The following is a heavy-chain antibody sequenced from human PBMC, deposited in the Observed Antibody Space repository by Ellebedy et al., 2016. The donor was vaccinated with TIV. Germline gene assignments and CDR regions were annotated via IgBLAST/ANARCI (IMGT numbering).Heavy chain of an antibody. CDR1: GGTFSSYA. J-gene: IGHJ4*02. D-gene: IGHD3-9*01. CDR3: ARGIRDYDNHYRLFDY. CDR2: IIPIFGTA. Sequence: SVKVSCXASGGTFSSYAISWVRQAPGQGLEWMGGIIPIFGTANYAQKFQGRVTITADKSTSTAYMELNSLRAEDTAVYYCARGIRDYDNHYRLFDYWGQGTLVTVSS. V-gene: IGHV1-69*06.